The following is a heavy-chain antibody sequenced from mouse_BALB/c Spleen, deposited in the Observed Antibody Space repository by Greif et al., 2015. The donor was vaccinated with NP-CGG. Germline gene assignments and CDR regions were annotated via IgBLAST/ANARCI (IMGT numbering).Heavy chain of an antibody. CDR3: YYYGSSYAMDY. CDR2: INPSTGYT. CDR1: GYTFTSYW. J-gene: IGHJ4*01. D-gene: IGHD1-1*01. V-gene: IGHV1-7*01. Sequence: VQLQQSGAELAKPGASVKMSCKASGYTFTSYWMHWVKQRPGQGLEWIGYINPSTGYTEYNQKFKDKATLTADKSSSKADMQLISLTSEDSAVYYCYYYGSSYAMDYWGQGTAVTVSS.